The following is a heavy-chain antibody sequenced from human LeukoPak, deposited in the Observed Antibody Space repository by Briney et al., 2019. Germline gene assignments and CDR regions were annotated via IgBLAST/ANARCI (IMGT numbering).Heavy chain of an antibody. CDR3: ARAADSYGYVGY. V-gene: IGHV1-8*01. CDR2: MNPNSGNT. J-gene: IGHJ4*02. Sequence: GASVKVSCKASGYTFTSYDINWERQATGQGLEWMGWMNPNSGNTGYAQKFQGRVTMTRNTSISTAYMELSSLRSEDTAVYYCARAADSYGYVGYWGQGTLVTVSS. CDR1: GYTFTSYD. D-gene: IGHD5-18*01.